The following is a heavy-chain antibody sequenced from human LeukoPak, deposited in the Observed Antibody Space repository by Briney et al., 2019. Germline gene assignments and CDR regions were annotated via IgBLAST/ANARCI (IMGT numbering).Heavy chain of an antibody. D-gene: IGHD3-16*01. CDR3: AGGDGYDDAFDAFDV. V-gene: IGHV3-74*01. J-gene: IGHJ3*01. CDR2: ISTDGRRT. CDR1: GFTFASYW. Sequence: GGSLRLSCAASGFTFASYWMHWVRQASGKGLVCVSRISTDGRRTTYADSVKGRFTISRDNAKNTMYMQMNSLRAEDTAVYYCAGGDGYDDAFDAFDVWGQGTLVTVSS.